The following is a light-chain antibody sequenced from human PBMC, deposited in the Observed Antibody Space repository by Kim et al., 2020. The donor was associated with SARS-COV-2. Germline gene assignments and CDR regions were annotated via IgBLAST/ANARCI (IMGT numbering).Light chain of an antibody. CDR3: LVWGDRSEHYV. J-gene: IGLJ1*01. CDR2: YDS. CDR1: NIESKS. V-gene: IGLV3-21*04. Sequence: SYELTQPPSVSVAPGMTATISCGGHNIESKSVSWYQQRPGQAPAVVMYYDSDRPSGIPERFSGSNSGDTATLTISGGEAGDEADYYCLVWGDRSEHYVFG.